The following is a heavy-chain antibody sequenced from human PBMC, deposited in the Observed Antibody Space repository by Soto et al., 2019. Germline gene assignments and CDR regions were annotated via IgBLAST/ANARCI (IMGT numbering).Heavy chain of an antibody. CDR3: ARDRYYWEPSWYFDL. J-gene: IGHJ2*01. Sequence: QVQLVQSGAEVKKPGASVKVSCKASGYTFTGYYMHWVRQAPGQGLEWMGWINPNSGGTNYAQKFQGRVTMTRDTSISSAYMELSRLRSDDTAVYYCARDRYYWEPSWYFDLWGRGTLVTVSS. CDR1: GYTFTGYY. CDR2: INPNSGGT. D-gene: IGHD3-9*01. V-gene: IGHV1-2*02.